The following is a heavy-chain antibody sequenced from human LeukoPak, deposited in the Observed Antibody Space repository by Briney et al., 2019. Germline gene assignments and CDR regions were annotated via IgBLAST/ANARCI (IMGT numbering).Heavy chain of an antibody. D-gene: IGHD5-12*01. CDR2: IYSGGST. V-gene: IGHV3-66*01. CDR1: GFTVSSNY. J-gene: IGHJ4*02. Sequence: GGSLRLSCAASGFTVSSNYMSWVRQAPGKGLEWVSVIYSGGSTYYADSVKGRFTISRDNSKNTLYLQMNSLRPEDTAVYYCGRDRGWLRSVDYWGQGTLVTVSS. CDR3: GRDRGWLRSVDY.